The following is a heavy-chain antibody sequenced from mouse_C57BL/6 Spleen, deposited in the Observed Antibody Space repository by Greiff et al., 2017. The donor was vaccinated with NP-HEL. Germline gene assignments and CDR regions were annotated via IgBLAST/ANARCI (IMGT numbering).Heavy chain of an antibody. J-gene: IGHJ4*01. CDR1: GFTIKNTY. CDR2: IDPANGNT. CDR3: ARKGKRVYAMDY. Sequence: EVQRVESVAELVRPGASVKLSCTASGFTIKNTYLHWVKQRPEQGLEWIGRIDPANGNTKYAPKFQGKATITADTSSNTAYLQLSSLTSEDTAIYYCARKGKRVYAMDYWGQGTSVTVSS. V-gene: IGHV14-3*01.